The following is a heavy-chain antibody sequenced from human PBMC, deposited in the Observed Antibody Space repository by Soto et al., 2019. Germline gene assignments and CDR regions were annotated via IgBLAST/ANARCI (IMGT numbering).Heavy chain of an antibody. J-gene: IGHJ5*02. V-gene: IGHV5-51*01. Sequence: PGESLKISCKCSGYSFLNYWIGWVRQMPGKDLEWIGIIYPDDSETRYSPSFQGRVTISVDRSITTTYLQWNTLQAPDTATYYCARVAGGHYSTNWFDPWGQGTLVTVSS. CDR3: ARVAGGHYSTNWFDP. CDR1: GYSFLNYW. D-gene: IGHD3-3*01. CDR2: IYPDDSET.